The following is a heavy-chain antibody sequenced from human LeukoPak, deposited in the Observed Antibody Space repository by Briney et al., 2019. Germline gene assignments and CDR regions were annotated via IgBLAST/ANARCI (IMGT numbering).Heavy chain of an antibody. V-gene: IGHV1-46*01. CDR1: GYTFTSHY. J-gene: IGHJ5*02. D-gene: IGHD3-16*02. CDR2: INPSGSST. Sequence: ASVKVSCKASGYTFTSHYMHWVRQAPGQGLEWMGLINPSGSSTLYAQKFQGRVTMTRDMSTTTDYMELSSLRSEDTAVYYCARDNSVGDIAWWFDPWGQGTLVTVSS. CDR3: ARDNSVGDIAWWFDP.